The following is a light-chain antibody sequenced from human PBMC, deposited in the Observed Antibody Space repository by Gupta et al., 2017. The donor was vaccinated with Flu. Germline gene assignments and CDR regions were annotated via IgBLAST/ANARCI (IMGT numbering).Light chain of an antibody. J-gene: IGLJ3*02. CDR2: SNN. CDR3: AAWEDSLNGRV. Sequence: QSVLTQPPSASGTPGQRVTISCSGRSPNIGSNTVTWYQQLPGTAPKLLIYSNNQRPSVVPDRFSGSKSGTSASLAISGLQSEDEADYYCAAWEDSLNGRVCGGGTKLTVL. CDR1: SPNIGSNT. V-gene: IGLV1-44*01.